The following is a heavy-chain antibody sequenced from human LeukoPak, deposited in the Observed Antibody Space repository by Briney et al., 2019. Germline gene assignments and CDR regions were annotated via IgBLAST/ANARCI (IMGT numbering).Heavy chain of an antibody. CDR3: ARFGVVTYAFDI. CDR2: IYYSGST. Sequence: PSETLSLTCTVSGGSISSYYWSWIRQPPGKGLEWIGYIYYSGSTYYNPSLKSRVTISVDTSKNQFSLKLSSVTAADTAAYYCARFGVVTYAFDIWGQGTMVTVSS. J-gene: IGHJ3*02. D-gene: IGHD3-3*01. V-gene: IGHV4-59*08. CDR1: GGSISSYY.